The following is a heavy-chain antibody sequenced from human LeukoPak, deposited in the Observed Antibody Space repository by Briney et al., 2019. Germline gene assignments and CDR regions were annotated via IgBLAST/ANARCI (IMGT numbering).Heavy chain of an antibody. CDR1: GLNVSTNN. D-gene: IGHD5-18*01. CDR3: ARGYSSADY. J-gene: IGHJ4*02. CDR2: IYRGGST. Sequence: GGSLRLSCAASGLNVSTNNMNWIRQAPGKGLEWVSVIYRGGSTLNANSVKGRFTISRDSSRNTLFLQMNSLRAEDTAVYYCARGYSSADYWGQGTLVTVSS. V-gene: IGHV3-53*01.